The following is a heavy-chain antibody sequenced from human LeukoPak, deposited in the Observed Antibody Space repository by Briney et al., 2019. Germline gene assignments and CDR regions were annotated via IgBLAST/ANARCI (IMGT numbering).Heavy chain of an antibody. CDR2: VNHSGTT. J-gene: IGHJ5*02. CDR3: ARPGDYYGSGSYWFDP. D-gene: IGHD3-10*01. Sequence: KPSETLSLTCAVYGVSFSGYYWTWIRQTPGKGLEWIGEVNHSGTTNYNPSLKSRVTISIDTSKNQFSLKLSSVTAADTAVYYCARPGDYYGSGSYWFDPWGQGTLVTVSS. V-gene: IGHV4-34*01. CDR1: GVSFSGYY.